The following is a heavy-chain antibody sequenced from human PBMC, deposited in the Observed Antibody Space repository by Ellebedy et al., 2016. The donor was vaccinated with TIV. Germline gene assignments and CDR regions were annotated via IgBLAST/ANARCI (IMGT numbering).Heavy chain of an antibody. D-gene: IGHD1-7*01. CDR3: AKSVTGTNSPSDY. Sequence: GESLKISXAASGFTFSNYAMTWVRQAPGKGLEWVSIISGSGSSTYYADSVKGRFTISRDNSKNTLYLQTNSLRAEDTAIYYCAKSVTGTNSPSDYWGQGTLVTVSS. CDR1: GFTFSNYA. J-gene: IGHJ4*02. CDR2: ISGSGSST. V-gene: IGHV3-23*01.